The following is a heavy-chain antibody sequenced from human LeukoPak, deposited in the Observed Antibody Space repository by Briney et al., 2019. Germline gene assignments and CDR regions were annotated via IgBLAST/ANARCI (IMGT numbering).Heavy chain of an antibody. CDR1: GGSISSSSYY. CDR3: ARLKPAAMETDY. D-gene: IGHD2-2*01. CDR2: IYYSGST. J-gene: IGHJ4*02. Sequence: SETLSLTCTVSGGSISSSSYYWSWIRQPPGKGLEWIGYIYYSGSTNYNPSLKSRVTISVDTSKNQFSLKLSSVTAADTAVYYCARLKPAAMETDYWGQGTLVTVSS. V-gene: IGHV4-61*01.